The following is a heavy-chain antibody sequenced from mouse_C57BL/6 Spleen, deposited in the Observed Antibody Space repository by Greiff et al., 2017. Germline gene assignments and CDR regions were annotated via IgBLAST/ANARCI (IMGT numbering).Heavy chain of an antibody. CDR3: AFGYYFDY. CDR1: GYTFTSYC. CDR2: INPSSGYT. V-gene: IGHV1-7*01. D-gene: IGHD2-2*01. Sequence: VQLQQSGAELVKPGASVKLSCKASGYTFTSYCMHWVKQRPGQGLEWIGYINPSSGYTKYNQKFKDKATLTADKSSSTAYMQLTSLTYEDSAVYYCAFGYYFDYWGQGTTLTVSS. J-gene: IGHJ2*01.